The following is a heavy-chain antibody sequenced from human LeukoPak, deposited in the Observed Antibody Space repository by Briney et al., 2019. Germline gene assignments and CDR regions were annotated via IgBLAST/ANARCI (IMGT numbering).Heavy chain of an antibody. Sequence: GASVKVSCKASGYTFTVYYMHWVRQAPGQGLEWMGWINPNSGGTNYAQKFQGRVTMTRDTSISTAYMELSRLRSDDTAVYYCARGNYDFWSGFRDYWGQGTLVTVSS. CDR2: INPNSGGT. V-gene: IGHV1-2*02. D-gene: IGHD3-3*01. CDR1: GYTFTVYY. CDR3: ARGNYDFWSGFRDY. J-gene: IGHJ4*02.